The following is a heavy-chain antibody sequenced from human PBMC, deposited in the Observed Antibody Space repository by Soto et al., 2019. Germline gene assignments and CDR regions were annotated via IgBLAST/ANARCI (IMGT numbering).Heavy chain of an antibody. V-gene: IGHV3-11*06. Sequence: GGSLRLSCAASRFTFSDYYMSWIRQAPGKGLEWVSYISSSSSYTNYADSVKGRFTISRDNAKNSLYLQMNSLRAEDTAVYYCARGGSSSVGLIDVWGQGTTVTISS. D-gene: IGHD6-6*01. CDR3: ARGGSSSVGLIDV. CDR2: ISSSSSYT. J-gene: IGHJ6*02. CDR1: RFTFSDYY.